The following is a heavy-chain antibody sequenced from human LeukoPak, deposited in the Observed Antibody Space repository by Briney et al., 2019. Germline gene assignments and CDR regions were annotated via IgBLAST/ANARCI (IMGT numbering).Heavy chain of an antibody. CDR2: ISSSGNTI. CDR3: ARVASYDTYNWNLIDY. J-gene: IGHJ4*02. CDR1: RFTFSDYY. D-gene: IGHD1-7*01. V-gene: IGHV3-11*04. Sequence: PGGSLRLSCAASRFTFSDYYMSWIRQAPGKGLEWVSYISSSGNTIYYADSVKGRFTISRDNAKNSLYLQMNSLRAEDTAVYYCARVASYDTYNWNLIDYWGQGTLVTVSS.